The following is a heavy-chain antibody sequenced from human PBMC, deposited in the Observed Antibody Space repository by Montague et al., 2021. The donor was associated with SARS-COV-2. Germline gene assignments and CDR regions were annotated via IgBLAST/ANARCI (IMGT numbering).Heavy chain of an antibody. CDR1: GFSLTTRTVG. J-gene: IGHJ4*02. D-gene: IGHD3-9*01. Sequence: PALVKPTQTLTLTCTFSGFSLTTRTVGVGWIRQPPGKALEWLALLYSNDDKRYSPSLQNRLTITKDTSKNQVVLRMTNMDPVDTATYYCAHLIRYYDIFTGIPFDYWGQGILVAVSS. CDR2: LYSNDDK. CDR3: AHLIRYYDIFTGIPFDY. V-gene: IGHV2-5*01.